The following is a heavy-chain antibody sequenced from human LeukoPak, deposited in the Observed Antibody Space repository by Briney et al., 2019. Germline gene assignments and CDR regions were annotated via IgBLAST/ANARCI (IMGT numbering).Heavy chain of an antibody. CDR1: GDSTSSYY. V-gene: IGHV4-59*01. CDR2: IYYSGST. J-gene: IGHJ4*02. Sequence: SETLSLTCTVSGDSTSSYYWTWIRQPPGKGLEWIGYIYYSGSTNYNPSLKSRVTISVDTSKNQFSLKLNSVTAADTAVYYCARENNYFDYWGQGTLVTVSS. CDR3: ARENNYFDY.